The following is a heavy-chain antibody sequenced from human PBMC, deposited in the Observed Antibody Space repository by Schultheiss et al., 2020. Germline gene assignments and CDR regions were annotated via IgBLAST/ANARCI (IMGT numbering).Heavy chain of an antibody. CDR3: ARKSSTVTTRRWFDP. Sequence: SQTLSLTCTVSGGSISSYYWSWIRQPAGKGLEWIGRIYTSGSTNYNPSLKSRVTMSVDTSKNQFSLKLSSVTAADTAVYYCARKSSTVTTRRWFDPWGQGTLVTVSS. J-gene: IGHJ5*02. V-gene: IGHV4-4*07. CDR2: IYTSGST. CDR1: GGSISSYY. D-gene: IGHD4-11*01.